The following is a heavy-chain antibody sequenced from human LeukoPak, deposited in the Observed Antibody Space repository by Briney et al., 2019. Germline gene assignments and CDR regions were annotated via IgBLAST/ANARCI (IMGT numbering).Heavy chain of an antibody. J-gene: IGHJ4*02. CDR3: AKDSGRLLLLWFGDNFDY. V-gene: IGHV3-30*02. CDR2: IRYDGSNK. Sequence: PGGSLRLSCAASGFTFSSYGMHWVRQAPGKGLEWVAFIRYDGSNKYYADSVKGRFNISRDKSKNKLYLQMNSLRAEDTTVYFCAKDSGRLLLLWFGDNFDYWGQGTLVTVSS. D-gene: IGHD3-10*01. CDR1: GFTFSSYG.